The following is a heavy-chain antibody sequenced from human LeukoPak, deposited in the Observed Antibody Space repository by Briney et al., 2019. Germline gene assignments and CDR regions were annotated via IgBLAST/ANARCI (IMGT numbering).Heavy chain of an antibody. CDR1: GGSISSYY. V-gene: IGHV4-4*07. CDR3: ARGPWAYFDY. J-gene: IGHJ4*02. Sequence: SETLSLTCTVSGGSISSYYWSWIRQPAGKGLEWIGRIYTSGSTNYNPSLKSRVTMSVDTSKNQFSMKLNSVTAADTAVYCCARGPWAYFDYWGQGTLVSVSS. CDR2: IYTSGST. D-gene: IGHD7-27*01.